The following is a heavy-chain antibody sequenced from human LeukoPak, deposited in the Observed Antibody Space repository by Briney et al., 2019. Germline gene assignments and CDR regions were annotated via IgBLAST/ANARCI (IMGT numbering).Heavy chain of an antibody. V-gene: IGHV4-59*08. D-gene: IGHD5-24*01. CDR1: GGSISSYY. Sequence: PSETLSLTCTVSGGSISSYYWSWIRQPPGKGLEWFGYIYYSGSTNYNPSLKSRVTISVDTSKNQFSLKLSSVTAADTAVYYCARQKVVEMATIDYWGQGTLVTVSS. CDR2: IYYSGST. J-gene: IGHJ4*02. CDR3: ARQKVVEMATIDY.